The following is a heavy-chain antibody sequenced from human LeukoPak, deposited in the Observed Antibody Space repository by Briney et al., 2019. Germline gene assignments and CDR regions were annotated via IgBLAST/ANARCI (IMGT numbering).Heavy chain of an antibody. CDR2: ITSSSSTI. Sequence: GGSLRLSCAASGFTLNIYSMNWVRQAPGKGLEWVSYITSSSSTIYYADSVKGRFTISRDDAKNSLYLQMNSLRAEDTAVYYCARSVGHFDYWGQGTLVTVSA. CDR3: ARSVGHFDY. CDR1: GFTLNIYS. V-gene: IGHV3-48*04. J-gene: IGHJ4*02.